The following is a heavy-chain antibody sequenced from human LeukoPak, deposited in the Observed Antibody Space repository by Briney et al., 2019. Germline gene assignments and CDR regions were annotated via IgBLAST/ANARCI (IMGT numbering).Heavy chain of an antibody. CDR3: ARDWSSGQAQDAFDI. D-gene: IGHD6-19*01. Sequence: PGGSLRLSCAASGFTFSTYPMHWVRQAPGKGLEWVAVMSFDGDSEYYSDSVKGRFTISRDNAKNSLYLQMNSLRAEDTAVYYCARDWSSGQAQDAFDIWGQGTMVTVSS. CDR1: GFTFSTYP. V-gene: IGHV3-30-3*01. J-gene: IGHJ3*02. CDR2: MSFDGDSE.